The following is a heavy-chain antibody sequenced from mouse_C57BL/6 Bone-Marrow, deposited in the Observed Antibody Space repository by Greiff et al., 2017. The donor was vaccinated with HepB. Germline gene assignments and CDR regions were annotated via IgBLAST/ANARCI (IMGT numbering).Heavy chain of an antibody. CDR3: ASGYYGSSYWFAY. CDR2: INPSSGYT. Sequence: LVESGAELARPGASVKMSCKASGYTFTSYTMHWVKQRPGQGLEWIGYINPSSGYTKYNQKFKDKATLTADKSSSTAYMQLSSLTSEDSAVYYCASGYYGSSYWFAYWGQGTLVTVSA. D-gene: IGHD1-1*01. CDR1: GYTFTSYT. V-gene: IGHV1-4*01. J-gene: IGHJ3*01.